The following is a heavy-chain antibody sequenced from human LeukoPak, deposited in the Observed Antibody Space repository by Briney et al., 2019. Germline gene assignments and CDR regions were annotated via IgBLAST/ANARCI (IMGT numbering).Heavy chain of an antibody. J-gene: IGHJ5*02. D-gene: IGHD2-15*01. V-gene: IGHV3-74*01. CDR2: INSDGSIT. CDR1: GFTFSSDW. Sequence: GGSLRLSCAASGFTFSSDWMHWVRQDPGKGLVWVSHINSDGSITTYADSVKGRFTISRDNAKNTLYLQMNSLRAEDTAVYYCAREKVGYCSGANCQYWFDPWGQGTLVTVSS. CDR3: AREKVGYCSGANCQYWFDP.